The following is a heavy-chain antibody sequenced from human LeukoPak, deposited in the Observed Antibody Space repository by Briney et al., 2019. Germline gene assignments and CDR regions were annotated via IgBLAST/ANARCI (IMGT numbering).Heavy chain of an antibody. J-gene: IGHJ4*02. CDR1: GGSISSSSYY. CDR2: IYYSGST. V-gene: IGHV4-39*07. Sequence: PSETLSLTCTVSGGSISSSSYYWGWIRQPPGKGLEWIGSIYYSGSTYYNPSPKSRVTISVDTSKNQFSLKLSSVTAADTAVYYCARALYGSGSYFLDYWGQGTLVTVSS. CDR3: ARALYGSGSYFLDY. D-gene: IGHD3-10*01.